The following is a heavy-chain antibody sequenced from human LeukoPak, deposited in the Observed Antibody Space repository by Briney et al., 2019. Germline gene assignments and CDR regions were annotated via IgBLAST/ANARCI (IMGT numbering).Heavy chain of an antibody. CDR1: VDTLSSYA. D-gene: IGHD2-15*01. J-gene: IGHJ6*04. CDR3: ARGIVVAATQYYYYYYGMDV. Sequence: ASVKVSCKASVDTLSSYAISWVRQAPGQGLEWMGGIKPIFGTANYAQKFQSRVTITADKSTSTAYMVLSSLRSEDTAVYYCARGIVVAATQYYYYYYGMDVWGKGTTVTVSS. CDR2: IKPIFGTA. V-gene: IGHV1-69*06.